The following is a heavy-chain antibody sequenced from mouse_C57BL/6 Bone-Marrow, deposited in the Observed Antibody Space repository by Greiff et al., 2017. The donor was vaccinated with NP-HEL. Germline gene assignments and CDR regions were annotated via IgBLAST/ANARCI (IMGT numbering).Heavy chain of an antibody. CDR1: GYTFTSYW. CDR3: ARDWEVSYAMDY. D-gene: IGHD4-1*01. J-gene: IGHJ4*01. V-gene: IGHV1-55*01. Sequence: QVQLQQPGAELVKPGASVKLSCKASGYTFTSYWITWVKQRPGQGLEWIGDIYPGSGSTNYNEKFKSKATLTVDPSSSTAYMQLSSLTSEDSAVYYCARDWEVSYAMDYWGQGTSVTVSS. CDR2: IYPGSGST.